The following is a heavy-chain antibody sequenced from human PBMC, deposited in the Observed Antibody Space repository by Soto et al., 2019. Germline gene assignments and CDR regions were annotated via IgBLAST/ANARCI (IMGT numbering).Heavy chain of an antibody. V-gene: IGHV3-11*01. D-gene: IGHD1-26*01. CDR2: ISATGETI. CDR1: GFNFSDFY. Sequence: QVQLVESGGALVKPGGSLRLSCAASGFNFSDFYISWIRQAPGKGLEWVSFISATGETIYYAESVKGRFTISRDNAQKSLVLQMNSLRDEDTAIYSCASQLQGSRRKYDFHFWGQGTLVTVSS. CDR3: ASQLQGSRRKYDFHF. J-gene: IGHJ4*02.